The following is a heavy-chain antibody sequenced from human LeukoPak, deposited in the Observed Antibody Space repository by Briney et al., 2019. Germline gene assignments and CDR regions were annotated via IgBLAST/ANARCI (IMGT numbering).Heavy chain of an antibody. J-gene: IGHJ6*04. CDR3: ARGRRYYDSSGFFRMDV. CDR1: GGSFSGYY. Sequence: SETLSLTCAVYGGSFSGYYWSWIRQPPGKGLEWIGEINHSGSTNYNPSLKSRVTISVDTSKNQFSLKLSSVTAADTAVYYCARGRRYYDSSGFFRMDVWGKGTTVTVSS. CDR2: INHSGST. D-gene: IGHD3-22*01. V-gene: IGHV4-34*01.